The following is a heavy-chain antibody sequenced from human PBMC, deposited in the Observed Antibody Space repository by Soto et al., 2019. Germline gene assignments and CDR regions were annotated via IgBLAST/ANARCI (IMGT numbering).Heavy chain of an antibody. Sequence: QVQLVQSGAEVKKPGASVKVSCKASGYTFTSYDINWVRQATGQGLEWMGWMNPNSGNTGYAQKFQGRVTMTRNTSISTAYMELSSLRSEDTAVYYCASSPLGYCSGGSCNCFDPWGQGTLVTVSS. D-gene: IGHD2-15*01. CDR2: MNPNSGNT. J-gene: IGHJ5*02. CDR3: ASSPLGYCSGGSCNCFDP. CDR1: GYTFTSYD. V-gene: IGHV1-8*01.